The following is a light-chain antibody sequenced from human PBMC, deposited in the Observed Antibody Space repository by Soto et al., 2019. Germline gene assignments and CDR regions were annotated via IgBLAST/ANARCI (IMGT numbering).Light chain of an antibody. CDR1: QSVSSNY. Sequence: EIVLTQSPGTLSLSPGERATLSCRASQSVSSNYLAWYQQKPGQAPRLLIYGASNRVTGIPDRFSGSGSGTDFTLTISRLEPEDFAVYYWQQYGSSPRTFGQGTKVEIK. CDR3: QQYGSSPRT. J-gene: IGKJ1*01. V-gene: IGKV3-20*01. CDR2: GAS.